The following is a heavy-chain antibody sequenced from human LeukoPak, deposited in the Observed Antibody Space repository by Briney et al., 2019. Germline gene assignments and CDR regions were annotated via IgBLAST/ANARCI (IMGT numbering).Heavy chain of an antibody. Sequence: TSVKVSCKTSGFTFTNSAVQWVRQARGQRLEWIGWIVVGSGNTNYAQKFQERVSITRDMSTSTAYMELSSLRSEDAAVYYCAADNSGASDYWGQGTLVTVSS. CDR3: AADNSGASDY. CDR1: GFTFTNSA. D-gene: IGHD4-23*01. J-gene: IGHJ4*02. V-gene: IGHV1-58*01. CDR2: IVVGSGNT.